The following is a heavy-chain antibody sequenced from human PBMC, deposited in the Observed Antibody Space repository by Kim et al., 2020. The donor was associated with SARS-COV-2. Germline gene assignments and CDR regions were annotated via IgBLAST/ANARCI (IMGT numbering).Heavy chain of an antibody. D-gene: IGHD3-10*01. CDR3: AKGIRGSLVMDV. J-gene: IGHJ6*02. CDR1: GFTFDDYA. V-gene: IGHV3-43D*03. Sequence: GGSLRLSCAASGFTFDDYAMHWVRQAPGKGLEWVSLISWDGGDTHYSDSVKGRFSISRDNSKNSLYLQMNSLRAEDTAFYYCAKGIRGSLVMDVWGQGTTVTVSS. CDR2: ISWDGGDT.